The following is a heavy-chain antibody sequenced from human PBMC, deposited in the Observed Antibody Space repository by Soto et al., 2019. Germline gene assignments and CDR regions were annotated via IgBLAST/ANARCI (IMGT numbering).Heavy chain of an antibody. CDR2: IIPIFGPA. J-gene: IGHJ4*02. CDR1: GGTFSSYA. Sequence: ASVKVSCKASGGTFSSYAISWVRQAPGQGLEWMGGIIPIFGPANYAQKFQGRVTITADESTSTAYMELSSLRSEDTAVYYCAREVVGATRPFDYWGQGTLVTVSS. D-gene: IGHD1-26*01. CDR3: AREVVGATRPFDY. V-gene: IGHV1-69*13.